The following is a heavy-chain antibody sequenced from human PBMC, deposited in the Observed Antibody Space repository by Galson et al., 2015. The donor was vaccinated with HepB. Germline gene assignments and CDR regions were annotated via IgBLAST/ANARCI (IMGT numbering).Heavy chain of an antibody. CDR3: ARGGVVVAVQTFQH. CDR2: IWYDGSNK. CDR1: GFTFSSYG. Sequence: SLRLSCAASGFTFSSYGMHWVRQAPGKGLEWVAVIWYDGSNKYYADSVKGRFTISRDNSKNTLYLQMNSLRAEDTAVYYCARGGVVVAVQTFQHWGQGTLVTVSS. D-gene: IGHD2-15*01. J-gene: IGHJ1*01. V-gene: IGHV3-33*01.